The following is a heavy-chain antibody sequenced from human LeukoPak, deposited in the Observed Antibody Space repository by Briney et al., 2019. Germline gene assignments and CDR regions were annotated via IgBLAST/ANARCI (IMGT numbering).Heavy chain of an antibody. D-gene: IGHD5-18*01. CDR2: INHSGST. J-gene: IGHJ4*02. V-gene: IGHV4-34*01. Sequence: SETLSLTCAVYGGSFSDYYWTWIRQPPGKGLEWIGEINHSGSTNYNPSLKSRVTISVDTSKNQFSLKLSSVTAADTAVYYCARLGYSYGIIDYWGQGTLVTVSS. CDR3: ARLGYSYGIIDY. CDR1: GGSFSDYY.